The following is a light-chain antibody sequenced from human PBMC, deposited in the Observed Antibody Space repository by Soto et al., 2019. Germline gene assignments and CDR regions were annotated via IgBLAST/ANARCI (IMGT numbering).Light chain of an antibody. CDR1: QSISSY. CDR3: QQGYRTPRT. CDR2: AAS. Sequence: DIQMTQSPSSLSASVGDRVTITCRASQSISSYLTWYQQKPGKAPKLLIYAASSLQSVVPSRFSGSGSGTDFTLTISSLQPEDFATYYCQQGYRTPRTFGGGTKVAIK. V-gene: IGKV1-39*01. J-gene: IGKJ4*01.